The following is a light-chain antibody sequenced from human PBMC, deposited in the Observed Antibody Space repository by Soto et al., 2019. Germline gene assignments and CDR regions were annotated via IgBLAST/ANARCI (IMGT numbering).Light chain of an antibody. CDR2: STY. CDR1: SGSVSTNNY. CDR3: VLYMGSGIWV. Sequence: QTVVTQEPSFSVSPGATVTLTCGLSSGSVSTNNYPSWYQQTPGQAPRTLIYSTYTRSSGVPDWFSASILGNKAALTITGAQADDESDYYCVLYMGSGIWVFGGGTKLTVL. J-gene: IGLJ3*02. V-gene: IGLV8-61*02.